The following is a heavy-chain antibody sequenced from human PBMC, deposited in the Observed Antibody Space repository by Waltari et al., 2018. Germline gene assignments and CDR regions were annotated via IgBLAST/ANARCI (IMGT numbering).Heavy chain of an antibody. CDR1: GGSFSTHA. V-gene: IGHV1-69*05. Sequence: QVQLVQSGAELKKPGSSVKVSCKVSGGSFSTHAITWVRQAPGQGLEWMGGIIPMFGTANYAQKIQDRVTINTDESMTTAYMHLSSLTSDDTAVYYCARGGLYGQQLLESAFEIWGQ. D-gene: IGHD6-13*01. J-gene: IGHJ3*02. CDR2: IIPMFGTA. CDR3: ARGGLYGQQLLESAFEI.